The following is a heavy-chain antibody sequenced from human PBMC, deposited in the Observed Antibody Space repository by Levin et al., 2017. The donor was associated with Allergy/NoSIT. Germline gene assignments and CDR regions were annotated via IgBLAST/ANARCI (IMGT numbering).Heavy chain of an antibody. Sequence: GGSLRLSCAASGFTFSSYWMSWVRQAPGKGLEWVANIKQDGSEKYYVDSVKGRFTISRDNAKTSLYLQMNSLRAEDTAVYYCARGLRSRIQLWSYRFEYWGQGTLVTVST. V-gene: IGHV3-7*04. J-gene: IGHJ4*02. CDR1: GFTFSSYW. D-gene: IGHD5-18*01. CDR2: IKQDGSEK. CDR3: ARGLRSRIQLWSYRFEY.